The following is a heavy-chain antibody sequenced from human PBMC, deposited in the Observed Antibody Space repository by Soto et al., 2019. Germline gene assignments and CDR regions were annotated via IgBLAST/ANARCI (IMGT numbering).Heavy chain of an antibody. V-gene: IGHV3-73*01. CDR3: IGGLEC. D-gene: IGHD3-3*01. J-gene: IGHJ4*02. Sequence: VQLVESGGGLVQPGGSLKLSCAASGFTFSGSAMHWVRQASGKGLEWVGRIRSKANSYATAYAASVKGRFTISRDDSKNTAYLQMNSLKTEDTAVYYCIGGLECWGQGTLVTVSS. CDR1: GFTFSGSA. CDR2: IRSKANSYAT.